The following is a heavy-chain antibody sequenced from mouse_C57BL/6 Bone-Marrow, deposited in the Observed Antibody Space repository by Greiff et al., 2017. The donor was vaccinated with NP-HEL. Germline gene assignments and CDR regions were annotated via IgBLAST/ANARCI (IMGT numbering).Heavy chain of an antibody. J-gene: IGHJ4*01. V-gene: IGHV5-12*01. CDR3: ARPQDYAMDY. CDR2: ISNGGGSP. CDR1: GFTFSDYY. Sequence: EVQVVESGGGLVQPGGSLKLSCAASGFTFSDYYMYWVRQTPEKRLEWVAYISNGGGSPYYPDTVKGRSTISIDNAKNTLYLQISRLKSEDTAMDYCARPQDYAMDYWGQGTSVTVSS.